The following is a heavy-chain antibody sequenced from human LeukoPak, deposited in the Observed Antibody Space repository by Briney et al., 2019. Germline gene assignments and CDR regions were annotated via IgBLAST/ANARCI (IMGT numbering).Heavy chain of an antibody. CDR1: VFTFSIYT. CDR3: ARVIGQYSSSWPFDY. V-gene: IGHV3-21*01. J-gene: IGHJ4*02. Sequence: GRSLRLSRAASVFTFSIYTMNWVRQAPGEGLEWVSSITGGSTYIYYADSLKGRFTISRENAKNSLYLQMNSLRAEDTAVYYCARVIGQYSSSWPFDYWGQGTLVTVSS. CDR2: ITGGSTYI. D-gene: IGHD6-13*01.